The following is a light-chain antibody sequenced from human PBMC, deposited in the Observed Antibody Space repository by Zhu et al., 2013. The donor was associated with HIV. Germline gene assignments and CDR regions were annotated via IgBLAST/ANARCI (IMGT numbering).Light chain of an antibody. CDR2: EDN. V-gene: IGLV6-57*01. CDR3: QSFDTDNLNWV. Sequence: FMLTQPHSVSESPGKTVTISCTRSSGRIASNYVQWYQQRPGSSPTTVIYEDNQRPSGVPDRFSGSIDRSSNSAALIISGLKTEDEAEYYCQSFDTDNLNWVFGGGTKLTVL. CDR1: SGRIASNY. J-gene: IGLJ3*02.